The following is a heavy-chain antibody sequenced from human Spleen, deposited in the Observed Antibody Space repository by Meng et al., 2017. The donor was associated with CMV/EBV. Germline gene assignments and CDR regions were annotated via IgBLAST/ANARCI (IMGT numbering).Heavy chain of an antibody. Sequence: ASVKVSCKVSGYTLTELSMQWVRQVPGKGLEWMGGFDPEDGETIYTQKFQGRITLTTDTSTSTAYMELRSLRSDDTAVYYCARGGDYGDFHDPFDYWGQGTLVTVSS. V-gene: IGHV1-24*01. CDR3: ARGGDYGDFHDPFDY. CDR2: FDPEDGET. D-gene: IGHD4-17*01. J-gene: IGHJ4*02. CDR1: GYTLTELS.